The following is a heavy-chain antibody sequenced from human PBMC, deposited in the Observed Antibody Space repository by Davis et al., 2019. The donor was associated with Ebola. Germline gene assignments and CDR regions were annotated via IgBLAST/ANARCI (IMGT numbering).Heavy chain of an antibody. J-gene: IGHJ6*04. CDR2: INPHNGNT. CDR1: GYTFTNYG. V-gene: IGHV1-18*04. CDR3: ARGGVLRILEWFGV. Sequence: ASVKVSCKASGYTFTNYGITWVRQAPGQGLEWMGWINPHNGNTNYAQNVQGRVIMTTDTATTTAYMEVGGLRSDDTAVYFCARGGVLRILEWFGVWGKGTTVTVSS. D-gene: IGHD3-3*01.